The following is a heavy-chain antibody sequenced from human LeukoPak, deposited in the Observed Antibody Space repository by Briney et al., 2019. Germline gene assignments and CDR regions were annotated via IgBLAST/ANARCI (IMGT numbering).Heavy chain of an antibody. J-gene: IGHJ4*02. V-gene: IGHV3-48*02. CDR2: ISTSSNRI. D-gene: IGHD6-19*01. CDR3: ARVSAPGTSGWYFGY. Sequence: GRSLRLSCAASGFTFSSYGMNWVRQAPGKGLEWVSYISTSSNRIDYADSVKGRFTMSRDNAKNLLYLQMNSLRDVDTAMYYCARVSAPGTSGWYFGYWGQGTLVTVSS. CDR1: GFTFSSYG.